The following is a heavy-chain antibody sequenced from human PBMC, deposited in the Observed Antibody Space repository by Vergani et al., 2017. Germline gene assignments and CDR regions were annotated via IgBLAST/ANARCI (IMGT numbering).Heavy chain of an antibody. CDR3: ASEVDTASPGRINVYYYXMDV. V-gene: IGHV3-30-3*01. J-gene: IGHJ6*03. CDR2: ISYDGSNK. CDR1: GFTFSSYA. D-gene: IGHD5-18*01. Sequence: QVQLVESGGGVVQPGRSLRLSCAASGFTFSSYAMHWVRQAPGKGLEWVAVISYDGSNKYYADSVKGRFTISRDNSKNTLYLQMNSLRAEDTAVYYCASEVDTASPGRINVYYYXMDVWGKGTTVTVSS.